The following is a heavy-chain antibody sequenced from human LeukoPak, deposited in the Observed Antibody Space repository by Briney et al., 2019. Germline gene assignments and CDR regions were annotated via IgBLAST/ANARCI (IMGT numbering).Heavy chain of an antibody. J-gene: IGHJ5*02. Sequence: ASVKVSCKASGGTFSSYAICWVRQAPGQGLEWMGGIIPIFGTANYAQKFQGRVTITADKSTSTAYMELSSLRSEDTAVYYCATHYYGSGSLLFDPWGQGTLVTVSS. CDR3: ATHYYGSGSLLFDP. CDR1: GGTFSSYA. V-gene: IGHV1-69*06. CDR2: IIPIFGTA. D-gene: IGHD3-10*01.